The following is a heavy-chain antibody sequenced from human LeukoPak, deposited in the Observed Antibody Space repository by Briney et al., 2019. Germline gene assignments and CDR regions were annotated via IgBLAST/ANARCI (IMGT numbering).Heavy chain of an antibody. Sequence: PGRSLRLSCAASGFTFSSYAMHWVRQAPGKGLEWVANIKQDGSEKYYVDSVKGRFTISRDNAKNLLYLQMNSLRAEDTAVYYCARGVYGYGSGSYDYWGQGTLVPVSS. D-gene: IGHD3-10*01. V-gene: IGHV3-7*04. J-gene: IGHJ4*02. CDR1: GFTFSSYA. CDR3: ARGVYGYGSGSYDY. CDR2: IKQDGSEK.